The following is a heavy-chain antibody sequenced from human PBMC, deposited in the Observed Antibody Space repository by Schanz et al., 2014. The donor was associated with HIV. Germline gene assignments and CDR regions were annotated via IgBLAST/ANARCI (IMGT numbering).Heavy chain of an antibody. D-gene: IGHD2-15*01. CDR2: ISNDGSNK. CDR3: AKDLGAGGGSCFDS. V-gene: IGHV3-30-3*01. Sequence: QVQLVESGGGVVQPGRSLRLSCAASGFTFNSYAMHWVRQAPGKGLEWVTVISNDGSNKYYTDSVKGRFTISRDNSKNTLNLQMHSLRVEDTAVYYCAKDLGAGGGSCFDSWGQGTLVTVST. J-gene: IGHJ4*02. CDR1: GFTFNSYA.